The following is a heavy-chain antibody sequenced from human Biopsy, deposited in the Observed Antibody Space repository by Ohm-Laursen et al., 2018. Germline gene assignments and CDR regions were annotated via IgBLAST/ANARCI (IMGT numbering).Heavy chain of an antibody. V-gene: IGHV4-59*01. CDR3: ARALGGYDLSAYYIDS. CDR1: GDSLSSYF. Sequence: ILSLTCAVSGDSLSSYFWSWIRQPPGKGLEWIGFIHNSGSTDHNPSLKSRVTVSMDVSNNDFSLKLTSVTAADTAVYYCARALGGYDLSAYYIDSWGQGTLVTVSS. CDR2: IHNSGST. D-gene: IGHD3-22*01. J-gene: IGHJ4*02.